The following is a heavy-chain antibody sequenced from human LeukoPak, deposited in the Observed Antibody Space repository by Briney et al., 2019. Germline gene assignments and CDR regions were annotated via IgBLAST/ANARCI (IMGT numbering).Heavy chain of an antibody. J-gene: IGHJ4*02. D-gene: IGHD3-22*01. Sequence: PGGSLRLSCAASGFTFSSYAMNWVRQAPGKGLEWVSAISGSGGSTYYADSVKGRFTISRDNSKNTLYLQMNSLRAEDTAVYYCAKVDYMYYYDSSGYYSYLDYWGQGTLVTVSS. CDR2: ISGSGGST. CDR3: AKVDYMYYYDSSGYYSYLDY. CDR1: GFTFSSYA. V-gene: IGHV3-23*01.